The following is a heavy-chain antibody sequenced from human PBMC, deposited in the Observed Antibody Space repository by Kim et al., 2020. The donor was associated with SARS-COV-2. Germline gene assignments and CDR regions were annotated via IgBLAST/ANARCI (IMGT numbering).Heavy chain of an antibody. J-gene: IGHJ6*02. D-gene: IGHD6-19*01. CDR2: IYSGGST. CDR3: ARDLAVAGYYYYGMDV. CDR1: GFTVSSNY. V-gene: IGHV3-53*04. Sequence: GGSLRLSCAASGFTVSSNYMSWVRQAPGKGLEWVSVIYSGGSTYYADSVKGRFTISRHNSKNTLYLQMNSLRAEDTAVYYCARDLAVAGYYYYGMDVWGQGTTVTVSS.